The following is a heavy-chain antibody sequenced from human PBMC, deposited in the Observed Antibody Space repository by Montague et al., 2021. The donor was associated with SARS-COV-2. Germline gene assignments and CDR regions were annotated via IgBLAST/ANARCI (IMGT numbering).Heavy chain of an antibody. CDR3: ARLGDGVVPSPILGVGPYYSYYYMDV. J-gene: IGHJ6*03. Sequence: TLSLTCAVHGGSFSTYSWNWIRQPPGKGLEWIGEIHHGGSTNYNPSLKSRVTISADTSKNQFSLKLTSVAAADTAVYCCARLGDGVVPSPILGVGPYYSYYYMDVWGKGTTVTVSS. D-gene: IGHD3-10*01. CDR2: IHHGGST. CDR1: GGSFSTYS. V-gene: IGHV4-34*01.